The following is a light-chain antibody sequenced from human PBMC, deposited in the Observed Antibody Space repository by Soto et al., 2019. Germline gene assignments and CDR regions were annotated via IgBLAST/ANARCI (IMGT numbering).Light chain of an antibody. CDR3: HQRQSWPRT. Sequence: EIVLTQSPATLSSFPGDRVTLSCRASQYINTRLAWYQHRPGQAPRLLIYQPSIRAAGIPARFSASGSGTDFTLTISDVQPEDFALYACHQRQSWPRTFGQGTKVDIK. CDR2: QPS. CDR1: QYINTR. V-gene: IGKV3-11*01. J-gene: IGKJ1*01.